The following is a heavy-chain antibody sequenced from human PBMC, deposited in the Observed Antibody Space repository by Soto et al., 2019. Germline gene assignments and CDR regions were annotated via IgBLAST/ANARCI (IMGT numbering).Heavy chain of an antibody. CDR3: ARRPRDGDMDN. V-gene: IGHV4-59*01. Sequence: QVQLQESGPGLVKPSETLSLPCTVSDGSISSYYWSWIRQPPGKGLEWIGYIYYTGSTNYNPSFKHRVTMSVNTSKNQFSLKLSSVPAADTAVYYCARRPRDGDMDNWGQGTLVTVSS. CDR2: IYYTGST. J-gene: IGHJ4*02. CDR1: DGSISSYY.